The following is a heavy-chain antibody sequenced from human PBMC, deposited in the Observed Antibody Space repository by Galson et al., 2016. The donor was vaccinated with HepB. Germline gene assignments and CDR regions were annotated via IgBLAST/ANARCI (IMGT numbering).Heavy chain of an antibody. V-gene: IGHV4-34*01. CDR1: GGSISGYH. J-gene: IGHJ4*02. D-gene: IGHD2/OR15-2a*01. CDR2: INDGGIT. CDR3: ARGRGRTWPTSDY. Sequence: SETLSLTCDVHGGSISGYHWNWIRQPPGKGLEWLGEINDGGITSYSPSLESRVTVSVDLSKSQLSLNLVAVTAADTAVYYCARGRGRTWPTSDYWGQGVLVPVSS.